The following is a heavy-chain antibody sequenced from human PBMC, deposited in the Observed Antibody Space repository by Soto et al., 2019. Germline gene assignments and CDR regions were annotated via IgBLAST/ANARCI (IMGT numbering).Heavy chain of an antibody. Sequence: GASVKVSCKASGGTFSSYAISWVRQAPGQGLEWMGGIIPIFGTANYAQKFQGRVTITADESTSTAYMELSSLRSEDTALYYCARVQHDYSNYSVVFVWGQGTLVTVSS. J-gene: IGHJ4*02. CDR1: GGTFSSYA. D-gene: IGHD4-4*01. CDR3: ARVQHDYSNYSVVFV. V-gene: IGHV1-69*13. CDR2: IIPIFGTA.